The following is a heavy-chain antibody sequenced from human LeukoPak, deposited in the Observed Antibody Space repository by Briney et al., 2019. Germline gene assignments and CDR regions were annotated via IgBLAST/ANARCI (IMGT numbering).Heavy chain of an antibody. CDR1: GFTFSDYG. J-gene: IGHJ4*02. Sequence: GKSLRLPCAASGFTFSDYGMHWVRQAPGKGLEWVSVTNSGGSTDYADSVKGRFTISRDNSKNTLYLQMNSLRAEDTAVYYCARDQNFWGQGTLVTVSS. CDR3: ARDQNF. CDR2: TNSGGST. V-gene: IGHV3-53*01.